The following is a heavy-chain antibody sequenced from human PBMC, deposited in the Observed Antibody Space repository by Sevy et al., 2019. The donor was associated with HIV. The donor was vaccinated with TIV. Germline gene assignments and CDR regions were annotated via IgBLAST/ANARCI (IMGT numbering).Heavy chain of an antibody. D-gene: IGHD1-26*01. J-gene: IGHJ6*02. CDR2: FSTSSTYI. Sequence: GGSLRLSCTASGFIFSHYSMNWVRQAPGKGLEWVSSFSTSSTYIYYADSVKGRFTISRDNAKNLLYLQMNSLRAEDTAVYQCARDRGVGTSSYGMDVWGQGTTVTVSS. V-gene: IGHV3-21*01. CDR3: ARDRGVGTSSYGMDV. CDR1: GFIFSHYS.